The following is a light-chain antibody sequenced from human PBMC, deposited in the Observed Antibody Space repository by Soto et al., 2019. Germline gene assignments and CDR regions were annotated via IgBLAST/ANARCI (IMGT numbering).Light chain of an antibody. J-gene: IGKJ2*01. CDR3: QQSYSTPYT. CDR1: QSISSY. CDR2: AAS. Sequence: DIQMTQSPSSLSASVGGRVTITCRASQSISSYLNWYQHKLGKAPKLLIYAASSLQSGVPSRFSGSGSGTDFTLTISGLQPEDFAIYYCQQSYSTPYTFGQGTKLEIK. V-gene: IGKV1-39*01.